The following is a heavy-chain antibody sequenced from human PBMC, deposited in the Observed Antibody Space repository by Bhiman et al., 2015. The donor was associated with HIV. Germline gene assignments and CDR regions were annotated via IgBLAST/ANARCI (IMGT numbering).Heavy chain of an antibody. V-gene: IGHV3-9*01. CDR1: GFTFDDNA. D-gene: IGHD4-23*01. J-gene: IGHJ3*01. CDR3: ARSRSPYGDNLRGGFDF. Sequence: EVQLVESGGGLVQPGRSLRLSCAASGFTFDDNALHWVRQAPGKGLDWVSGISWNSGNIGYADSVKGRFTISRDNAKNSLYLQMNGLRVKDSALYYCARSRSPYGDNLRGGFDFWGQGTMVTVSP. CDR2: ISWNSGNI.